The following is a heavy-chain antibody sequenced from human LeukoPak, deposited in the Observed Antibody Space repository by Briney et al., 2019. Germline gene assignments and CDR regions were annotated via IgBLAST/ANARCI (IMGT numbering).Heavy chain of an antibody. CDR3: ASRDPSSWYVY. CDR1: GFTFSNSA. V-gene: IGHV3-23*01. Sequence: GGSLRPSCAASGFTFSNSAMSWVRQAPGKGPEWVSAVSSSGAYTYYADSVKGRFTVSRDNSKNTLYLQTNSLRAEDTAVYYCASRDPSSWYVYWGQGTLVTVSS. D-gene: IGHD6-13*01. J-gene: IGHJ4*02. CDR2: VSSSGAYT.